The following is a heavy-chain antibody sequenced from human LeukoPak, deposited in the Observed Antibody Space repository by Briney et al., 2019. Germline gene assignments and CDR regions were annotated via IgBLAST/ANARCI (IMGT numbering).Heavy chain of an antibody. CDR2: IKQDGSVK. J-gene: IGHJ4*02. CDR1: GFTFSTYW. V-gene: IGHV3-7*03. D-gene: IGHD5-12*01. Sequence: GGSLRLSCAASGFTFSTYWMSWVRQAPGKGLEWVANIKQDGSVKNYVDCGKGRFTISRDNAKNSLYLQMNSLRADDTAMYYCVRGGYGPDYWGQGTLVTVSS. CDR3: VRGGYGPDY.